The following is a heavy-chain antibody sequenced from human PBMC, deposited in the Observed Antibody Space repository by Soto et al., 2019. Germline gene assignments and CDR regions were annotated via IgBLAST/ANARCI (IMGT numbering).Heavy chain of an antibody. D-gene: IGHD2-8*01. V-gene: IGHV1-69*06. CDR2: IIPISGTT. J-gene: IGHJ4*02. Sequence: QVQLVQSGAEVKKPGSSVKVSCKASGGTISSHTINWVRQAPGQGLECMGGIIPISGTTKYAQKSQGRVTITADTSTSTVYMELSSLTSEDTAVYYCARGLLYATSYFDYWGQGTLVTVSS. CDR1: GGTISSHT. CDR3: ARGLLYATSYFDY.